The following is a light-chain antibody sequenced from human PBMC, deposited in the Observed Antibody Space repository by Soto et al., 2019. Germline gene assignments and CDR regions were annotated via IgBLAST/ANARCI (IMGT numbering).Light chain of an antibody. CDR3: SSYSGGRNVGVV. J-gene: IGLJ2*01. V-gene: IGLV2-14*01. CDR1: SSDVGGYNY. Sequence: QSALTQPASVSGSPGQSITISCTGTSSDVGGYNYVSWYQQHPGKAPKLMLYDVSNRPSGVSNRFSGSESGNTASLTISGLPAEDEAEYYYSSYSGGRNVGVVFGGGTKLTVL. CDR2: DVS.